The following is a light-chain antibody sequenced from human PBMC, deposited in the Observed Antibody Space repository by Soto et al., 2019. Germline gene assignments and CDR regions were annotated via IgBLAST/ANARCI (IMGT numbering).Light chain of an antibody. V-gene: IGLV2-23*01. CDR2: EDT. Sequence: QSALTQPASVSGSPGQSITISCTGTSSDVGTYNLVSWFQQYPGKAPKLMIYEDTKRPSGASNRFSGSKSGNTASLTISGLQAEDEADYYCCSYAGSSTWVFGGGTKLTVL. CDR1: SSDVGTYNL. CDR3: CSYAGSSTWV. J-gene: IGLJ3*02.